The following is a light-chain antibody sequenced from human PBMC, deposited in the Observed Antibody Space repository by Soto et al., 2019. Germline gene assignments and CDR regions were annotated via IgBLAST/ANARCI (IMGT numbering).Light chain of an antibody. CDR1: QSLIHSDGSTY. Sequence: DVVMTQSPLSLPVTLGQPASISCRSSQSLIHSDGSTYLSWFQQRPGQSPRRLIDEVSDRDSGVTESFSGSGPGTDSTLKISRVQANDVGLYYCMQGTHWPWTFGQGTEVESK. CDR2: EVS. J-gene: IGKJ1*01. CDR3: MQGTHWPWT. V-gene: IGKV2-30*02.